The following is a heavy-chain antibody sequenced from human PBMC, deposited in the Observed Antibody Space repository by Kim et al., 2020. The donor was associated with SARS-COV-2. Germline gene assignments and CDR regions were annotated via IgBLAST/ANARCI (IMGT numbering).Heavy chain of an antibody. J-gene: IGHJ4*02. Sequence: GSTNSPPSPQSRVTISVDTSKNQFSLQLSSVTAADTAVYYCARGSWRLDYWGQGTLVTVSS. CDR3: ARGSWRLDY. CDR2: GST. V-gene: IGHV4-61*02. D-gene: IGHD1-26*01.